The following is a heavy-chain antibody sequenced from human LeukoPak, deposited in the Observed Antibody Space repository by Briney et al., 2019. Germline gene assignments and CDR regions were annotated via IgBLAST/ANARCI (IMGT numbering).Heavy chain of an antibody. D-gene: IGHD2-2*02. CDR1: GYTFTGYY. J-gene: IGHJ5*02. CDR2: INPNSGGT. CDR3: ARSGVVVVPAAITTNWFDP. V-gene: IGHV1-2*02. Sequence: ASVKVSCKASGYTFTGYYMHWVRQAPGQGLEWMGWINPNSGGTNCAQKFQGRVTMTRDTSISTAYMELSRLRSDDTAVYYCARSGVVVVPAAITTNWFDPWGQGTLVTVSS.